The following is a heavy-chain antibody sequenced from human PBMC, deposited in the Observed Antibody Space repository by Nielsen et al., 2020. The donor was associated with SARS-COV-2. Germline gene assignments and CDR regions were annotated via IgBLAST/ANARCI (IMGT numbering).Heavy chain of an antibody. CDR1: GGSISSGSHY. V-gene: IGHV4-61*01. D-gene: IGHD4-17*01. CDR3: ARLYDYGDYGDGFDF. CDR2: IFYRGNT. J-gene: IGHJ3*01. Sequence: SETLSLTCIVSGGSISSGSHYWSWIRQPPGKGLEWIGYIFYRGNTNYNPSLKSRVTISVDTSKNQFSLKVNSVTAADTAVYYCARLYDYGDYGDGFDFWGQGTMVTVS.